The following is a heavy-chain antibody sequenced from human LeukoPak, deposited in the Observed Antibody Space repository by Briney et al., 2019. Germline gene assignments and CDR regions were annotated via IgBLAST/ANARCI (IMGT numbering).Heavy chain of an antibody. V-gene: IGHV4-39*07. J-gene: IGHJ5*02. D-gene: IGHD6-13*01. Sequence: SETLSLTCTVSGGSISSSSYYWGWIRQPPGKALEWIGSIYYSGSTYYNPSLKSRVTISVDTSKNQFSLKLSSVTAADTAVYYCARVKYRSSWYEGDWFDPWGQGTLVTVSS. CDR3: ARVKYRSSWYEGDWFDP. CDR1: GGSISSSSYY. CDR2: IYYSGST.